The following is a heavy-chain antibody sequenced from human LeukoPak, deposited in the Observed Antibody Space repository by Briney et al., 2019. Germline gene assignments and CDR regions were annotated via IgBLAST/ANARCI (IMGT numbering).Heavy chain of an antibody. V-gene: IGHV4-59*08. J-gene: IGHJ5*02. Sequence: SETLSLTCTVSGGSISSYYWSWIRQPPGKGLEWIGYIYYSGSTNYNPSLKSRVTISVDTSKNQISLKLSSVTAADTAVYYCARRGYSYGFNWFDPWGQGTLVTVSS. D-gene: IGHD5-18*01. CDR3: ARRGYSYGFNWFDP. CDR2: IYYSGST. CDR1: GGSISSYY.